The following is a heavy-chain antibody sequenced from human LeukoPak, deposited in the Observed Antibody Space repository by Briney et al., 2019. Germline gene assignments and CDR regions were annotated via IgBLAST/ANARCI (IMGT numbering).Heavy chain of an antibody. V-gene: IGHV4-59*01. D-gene: IGHD3-22*01. Sequence: PSETLSLTCTVSGGSISSYYWSWIRQPPGKGLEWIGYIYYSGSTNYNPSLKSRVTISVDTSKNQFSLKLSSVTAAATAVYYCASGANNYYDSSGYYYEYFQHWGQGTLVTVSS. CDR2: IYYSGST. CDR1: GGSISSYY. CDR3: ASGANNYYDSSGYYYEYFQH. J-gene: IGHJ1*01.